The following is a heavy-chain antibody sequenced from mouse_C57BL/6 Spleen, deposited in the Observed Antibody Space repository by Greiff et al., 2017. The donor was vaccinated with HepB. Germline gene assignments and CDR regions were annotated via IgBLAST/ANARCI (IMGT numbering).Heavy chain of an antibody. D-gene: IGHD2-3*01. J-gene: IGHJ4*01. CDR2: INPDSSTI. Sequence: EVKLLESGGGLVQPGGSLKLSCAASGIDFSRYWMSWVRRAPGKGLEWIGEINPDSSTINYAPSLKDKFIISRDNAKNTLYLQMSKVRSEDTALYYCASLYDGLYAMDYWGQGTSVTVSS. CDR1: GIDFSRYW. CDR3: ASLYDGLYAMDY. V-gene: IGHV4-1*01.